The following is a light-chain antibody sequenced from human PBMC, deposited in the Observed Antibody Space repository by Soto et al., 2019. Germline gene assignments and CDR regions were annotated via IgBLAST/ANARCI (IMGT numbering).Light chain of an antibody. V-gene: IGKV3-20*01. J-gene: IGKJ4*01. CDR3: HQHGSLPLT. Sequence: EILLTQSPGTLSLSPGETTTLSCRASQSLPSRSLAWLQQKPGQAPRLLIYGASSRAPAIPDRFRGSGSGTDFTLTISRLEPEDFAVHYCHQHGSLPLTFGGGTTVEIK. CDR1: QSLPSRS. CDR2: GAS.